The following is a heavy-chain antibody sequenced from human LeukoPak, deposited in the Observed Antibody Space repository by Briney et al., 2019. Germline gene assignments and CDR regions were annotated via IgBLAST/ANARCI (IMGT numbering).Heavy chain of an antibody. CDR3: AKDRGSSGWNGLDY. CDR2: TDGTGGDS. Sequence: GGSLRLSCVASGFTFSDFAMSWDRQTPGKRLEWVASTDGTGGDSYYADSVKGRFTISRDNSKNTLYLQMISLRAEDTAVYYCAKDRGSSGWNGLDYWGQGTLVTVSS. V-gene: IGHV3-23*01. J-gene: IGHJ4*02. CDR1: GFTFSDFA. D-gene: IGHD6-19*01.